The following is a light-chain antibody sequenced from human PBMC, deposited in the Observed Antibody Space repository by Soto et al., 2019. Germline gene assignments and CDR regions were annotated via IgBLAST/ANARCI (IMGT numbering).Light chain of an antibody. Sequence: ETVLTQAPDTRSLSAGQRHTLSCRARQRGDDSHLAWYQLRPGQAPRLLIYGASTRATGIPDRFSGSGSGTDFSLTIRGLKPEDFAVYYCQQYRMSPNTFGQGTRLEIK. CDR1: QRGDDSH. J-gene: IGKJ5*01. V-gene: IGKV3-20*01. CDR3: QQYRMSPNT. CDR2: GAS.